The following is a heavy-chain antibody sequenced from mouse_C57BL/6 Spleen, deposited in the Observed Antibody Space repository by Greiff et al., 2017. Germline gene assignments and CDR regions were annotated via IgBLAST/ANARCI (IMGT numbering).Heavy chain of an antibody. CDR1: GYTFTDYN. CDR2: INPNNGGT. V-gene: IGHV1-22*01. CDR3: AREGGDYDGFAY. Sequence: VQLQQSGPELVKPGASVKMSCKASGYTFTDYNMHWVKQSHGKSLEWIGYINPNNGGTSYNQKFKGKATLTVNKSSSTAYMALRSLTSADSAVYYCAREGGDYDGFAYWGQRTLVTVSA. D-gene: IGHD2-4*01. J-gene: IGHJ3*01.